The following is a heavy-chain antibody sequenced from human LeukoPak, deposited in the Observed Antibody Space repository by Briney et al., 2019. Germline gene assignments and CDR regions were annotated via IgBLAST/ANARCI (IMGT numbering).Heavy chain of an antibody. J-gene: IGHJ4*02. CDR1: GGTFSSYA. CDR3: AAEGLRFLEWLYPWGY. CDR2: IIPIFGTA. V-gene: IGHV1-69*01. D-gene: IGHD3-3*01. Sequence: SVKVSCKASGGTFSSYAINWVRQAPGQGLEWMGGIIPIFGTANYAQKFQGRVTITAGESTSTAYMELSSLRSEDTAVYYCAAEGLRFLEWLYPWGYWGQGTLVTVSS.